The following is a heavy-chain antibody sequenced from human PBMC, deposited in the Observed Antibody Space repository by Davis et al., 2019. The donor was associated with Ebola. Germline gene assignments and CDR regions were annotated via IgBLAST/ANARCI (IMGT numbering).Heavy chain of an antibody. CDR3: ARDQLGPGGVYYYGMDV. V-gene: IGHV1-69*13. J-gene: IGHJ6*02. Sequence: SVKVSCKASGGTFSSYAISWVRQAPGQGLEWMGGINPIFGTANYAQKFQGRVTITADESTSTAYMELSSLRSEDTAVYYCARDQLGPGGVYYYGMDVWGQGTTVTVSS. CDR2: INPIFGTA. D-gene: IGHD3-16*01. CDR1: GGTFSSYA.